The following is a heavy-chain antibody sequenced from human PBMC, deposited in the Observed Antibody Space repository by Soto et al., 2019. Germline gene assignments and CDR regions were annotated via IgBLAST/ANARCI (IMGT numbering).Heavy chain of an antibody. CDR2: ISYDGSDK. Sequence: GGSLRLSCAASGFTFSSYGMHWVRQAPGKGLEWVAVISYDGSDKYYADSVKGRFTISRDNSNNTLYLQMDSLRAEDTAVYYCAKGVVAATTYFQHWGQGTLVTVS. V-gene: IGHV3-30*18. J-gene: IGHJ1*01. D-gene: IGHD2-15*01. CDR1: GFTFSSYG. CDR3: AKGVVAATTYFQH.